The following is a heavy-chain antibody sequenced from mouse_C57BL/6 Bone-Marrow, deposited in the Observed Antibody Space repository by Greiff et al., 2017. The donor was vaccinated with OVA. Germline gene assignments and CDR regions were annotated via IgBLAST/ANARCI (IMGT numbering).Heavy chain of an antibody. CDR1: GYTFTSYG. CDR3: ARRRYYYGSFDY. J-gene: IGHJ2*01. D-gene: IGHD1-1*01. Sequence: VQLQESGAELARPGASVKLSCKASGYTFTSYGISWVKQRTGQGLEWIGEIYPRSGNTYYNEKFKGKATLTADKSSSTAYMELRSLTSEDSAVYFCARRRYYYGSFDYWGQGTTLTVSS. V-gene: IGHV1-81*01. CDR2: IYPRSGNT.